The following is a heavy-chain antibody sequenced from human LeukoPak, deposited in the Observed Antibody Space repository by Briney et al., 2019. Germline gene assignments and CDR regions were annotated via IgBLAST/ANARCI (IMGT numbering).Heavy chain of an antibody. CDR3: ARRTYYGSGSHNYYFDL. J-gene: IGHJ4*02. Sequence: ASVKVSCKAFGYTFTSNYMHWVRQAPGQGLEWMGWINPNTGATKYAQNFQGRVIMTRDTSISAAYMELSRLRSDDTALYYCARRTYYGSGSHNYYFDLWGQGTLVTVSS. D-gene: IGHD3-10*01. V-gene: IGHV1-2*02. CDR1: GYTFTSNY. CDR2: INPNTGAT.